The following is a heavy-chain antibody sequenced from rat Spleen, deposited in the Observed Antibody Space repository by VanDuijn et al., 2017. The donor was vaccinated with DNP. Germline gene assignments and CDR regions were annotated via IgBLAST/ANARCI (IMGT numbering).Heavy chain of an antibody. CDR1: GFTFSNYD. V-gene: IGHV5-27*01. Sequence: EVQLVESGGGLVQPGRSLKLSCAASGFTFSNYDMAWVRQAPTKGLEWVASISTSGGSTYYRDSVKGRFTVSRDNAKSTLYLQMDSLRSEDTATYYCAKDRQGGYAMDAWGQGTSVTVSS. CDR2: ISTSGGST. CDR3: AKDRQGGYAMDA. J-gene: IGHJ4*01.